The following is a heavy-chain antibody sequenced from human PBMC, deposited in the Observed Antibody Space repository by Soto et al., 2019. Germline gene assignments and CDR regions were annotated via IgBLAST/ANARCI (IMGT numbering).Heavy chain of an antibody. D-gene: IGHD3-10*01. CDR3: ARDSPVGELDEPNDAFDI. Sequence: PGXSLRLSCAASGFTFSAYSMNWFRQAPVKGLEWVSSISSSSTYIYYADSVKGRFTISRDNGKNSLYLEINSLRSDDTAVYYCARDSPVGELDEPNDAFDIWGQGTMVTVSS. V-gene: IGHV3-21*04. J-gene: IGHJ3*02. CDR1: GFTFSAYS. CDR2: ISSSSTYI.